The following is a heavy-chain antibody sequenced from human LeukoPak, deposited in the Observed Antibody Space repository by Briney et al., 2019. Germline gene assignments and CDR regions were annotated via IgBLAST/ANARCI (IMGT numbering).Heavy chain of an antibody. Sequence: SETLSLTRSVSGDSIRNYYWSWIRQSAGKGLEWIGYIYYSGSTDYNPSLKSRVTISVDTSKNQFSLKLSSVTAADTAVYYCARHKGSSWSYYFDYWGQGTLVTVSS. CDR3: ARHKGSSWSYYFDY. CDR2: IYYSGST. J-gene: IGHJ4*02. CDR1: GDSIRNYY. D-gene: IGHD6-13*01. V-gene: IGHV4-59*08.